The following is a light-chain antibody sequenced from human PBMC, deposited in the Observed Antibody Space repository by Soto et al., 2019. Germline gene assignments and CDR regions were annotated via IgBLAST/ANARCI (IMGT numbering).Light chain of an antibody. CDR2: RAS. V-gene: IGKV1-5*03. Sequence: DIQMTQSPSTLSASVGDRVTIDCRASHNINNLLAWYQQKPGEDPKLLIFRASNLYSGVPPRFIGSGSGTQFPLTINGLQPDDFATYYCQQYNNYEWTFGQATKVEVK. J-gene: IGKJ1*01. CDR3: QQYNNYEWT. CDR1: HNINNL.